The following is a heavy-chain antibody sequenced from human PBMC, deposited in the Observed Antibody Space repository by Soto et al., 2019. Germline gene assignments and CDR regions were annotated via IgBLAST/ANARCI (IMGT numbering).Heavy chain of an antibody. CDR2: ISPKSGGT. CDR3: ARVWGGNSGALHSLDY. V-gene: IGHV1-2*02. J-gene: IGHJ4*02. CDR1: GYTFTAYY. D-gene: IGHD3-3*01. Sequence: ASVKVSCKASGYTFTAYYFHWVRQAPGQGLEWMGWISPKSGGTKYAQKFQGRVTMTRDTSISTAYMELSRLRSADTAVYYCARVWGGNSGALHSLDYWGQGTLVTVSS.